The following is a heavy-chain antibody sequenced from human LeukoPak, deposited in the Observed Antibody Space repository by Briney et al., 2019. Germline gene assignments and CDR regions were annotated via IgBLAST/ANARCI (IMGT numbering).Heavy chain of an antibody. CDR3: ARDPGSPWDAFDI. CDR2: SSAYNGNT. D-gene: IGHD2-15*01. CDR1: GYTFTSYG. J-gene: IGHJ3*02. Sequence: ASVKVSCKASGYTFTSYGISWVRQAPGQGLEWMGWSSAYNGNTNYAQKLQGRVTMTTDTSTSTAYRELRSLRSDDTAVYYCARDPGSPWDAFDIWGQGTMVTVYS. V-gene: IGHV1-18*01.